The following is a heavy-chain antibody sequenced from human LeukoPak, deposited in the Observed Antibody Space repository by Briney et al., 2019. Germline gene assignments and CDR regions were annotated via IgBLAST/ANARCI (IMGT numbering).Heavy chain of an antibody. Sequence: SVKVSCKASGGTFSSYAISWVRQAPGQGLEWMGGIIPIFGTANCAQKFQGRVTITADESTSTAYMELSSLRSEDTAVYYCARDRFEDTAMVTRAFDIWGQGTMVTVSS. J-gene: IGHJ3*02. D-gene: IGHD5-18*01. CDR2: IIPIFGTA. CDR1: GGTFSSYA. CDR3: ARDRFEDTAMVTRAFDI. V-gene: IGHV1-69*13.